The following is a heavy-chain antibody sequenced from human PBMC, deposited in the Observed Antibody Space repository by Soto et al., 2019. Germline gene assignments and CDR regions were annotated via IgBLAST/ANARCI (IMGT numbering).Heavy chain of an antibody. CDR1: GYTFSSYG. CDR3: ARHGSYYDSSGYSEDY. CDR2: ISAYNGNT. D-gene: IGHD3-22*01. J-gene: IGHJ4*02. Sequence: QVPLVQSGAEVKKPGASVKVSCKASGYTFSSYGISWVRQAPGQGLEWMGWISAYNGNTKYAQKLQGRVTMTTDTSTSTAYMELRSLRSDDTAVYYCARHGSYYDSSGYSEDYWGQGTLVTVSS. V-gene: IGHV1-18*01.